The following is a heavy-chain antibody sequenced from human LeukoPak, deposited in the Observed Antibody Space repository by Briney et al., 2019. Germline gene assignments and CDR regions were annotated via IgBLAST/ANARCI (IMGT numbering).Heavy chain of an antibody. CDR1: GYTFTGYY. D-gene: IGHD1-26*01. CDR2: INPNSGGT. CDR3: ARGWSGSYYSHYYYYMDV. V-gene: IGHV1-2*02. Sequence: ASVKVSCKASGYTFTGYYVHWERQAPGQGLEWMGWINPNSGGTNYTQKFQGRVTMNRDTSISTAYMELSRLRSDDTAVYYCARGWSGSYYSHYYYYMDVWGKGTTVTVSS. J-gene: IGHJ6*03.